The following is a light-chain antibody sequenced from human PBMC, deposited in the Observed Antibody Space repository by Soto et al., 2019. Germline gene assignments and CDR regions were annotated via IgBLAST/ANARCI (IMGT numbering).Light chain of an antibody. J-gene: IGLJ3*02. CDR2: EDN. V-gene: IGLV6-57*03. CDR3: QSYDSSNHWV. CDR1: SGSIASNY. Sequence: LTQPHSVSESPGKTVTISCTRSSGSIASNYVQWYQQRPGSAPTTVIYEDNQRPSGVPDRFSGSIDSSSNSASLTISGLKTEYEADYYCQSYDSSNHWVFGGGTKVTVL.